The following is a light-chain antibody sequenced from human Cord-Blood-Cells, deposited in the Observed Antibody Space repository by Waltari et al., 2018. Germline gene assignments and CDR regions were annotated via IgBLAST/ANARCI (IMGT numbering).Light chain of an antibody. CDR3: CSYAGSSRV. CDR1: NSDVGSYNL. Sequence: QSALTQPASVSGSPGQSITISCTGTNSDVGSYNLVSWYQQHPGKAPKLMIYEVSKRPSGVSNRFSGSKSGNTASLTISGLQAEDEADYYCCSYAGSSRVFGGGTKLTVL. V-gene: IGLV2-23*02. J-gene: IGLJ3*02. CDR2: EVS.